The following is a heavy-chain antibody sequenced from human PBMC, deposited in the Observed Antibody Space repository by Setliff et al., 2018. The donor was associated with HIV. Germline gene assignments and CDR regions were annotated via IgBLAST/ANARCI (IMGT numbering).Heavy chain of an antibody. CDR3: ARGALGGDYAGALDF. J-gene: IGHJ4*01. V-gene: IGHV1-69*13. Sequence: ASVKVSCKASGGSFSSYGISWVRQAPGQGLEWMGGIIPMYRTANYAQKFQGRVTITADESTSTAYMELSRLRSDDTAVYYCARGALGGDYAGALDFWGQGTPVTVSS. D-gene: IGHD3-16*01. CDR1: GGSFSSYG. CDR2: IIPMYRTA.